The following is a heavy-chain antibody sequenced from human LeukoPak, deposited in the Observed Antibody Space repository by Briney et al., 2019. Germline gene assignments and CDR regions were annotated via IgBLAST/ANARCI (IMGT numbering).Heavy chain of an antibody. CDR2: IRSKAYGGTT. CDR1: GFTFGDYA. Sequence: SLRLSCTASGFTFGDYAMSWVRQAPGKGLEWVGFIRSKAYGGTTEYAASVKGRFTISRDDSKSIAYLQMNSLKTEDTAVYYCTRFISQLLYNYWGQGTLVTVPS. J-gene: IGHJ4*02. D-gene: IGHD2-2*02. CDR3: TRFISQLLYNY. V-gene: IGHV3-49*04.